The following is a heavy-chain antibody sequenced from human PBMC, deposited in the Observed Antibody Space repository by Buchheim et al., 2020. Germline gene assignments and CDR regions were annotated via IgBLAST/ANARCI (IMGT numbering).Heavy chain of an antibody. Sequence: EVQLLESGGGLVQPGGSLRLSCAASGFTFSSYAMSWVRQAPGKGLEWVSAISGSGGSTYYADSVKGRFTISRDNSKNTLYLQMNSLRAEDTAVYYCAKDLELRFLEWLLRPLYFDYWGQGTL. CDR2: ISGSGGST. CDR3: AKDLELRFLEWLLRPLYFDY. V-gene: IGHV3-23*01. CDR1: GFTFSSYA. D-gene: IGHD3-3*01. J-gene: IGHJ4*02.